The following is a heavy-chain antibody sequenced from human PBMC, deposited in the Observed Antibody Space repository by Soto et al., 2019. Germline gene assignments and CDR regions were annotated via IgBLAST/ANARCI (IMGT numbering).Heavy chain of an antibody. CDR3: ARGGYWTFDF. CDR1: GGSIRGYY. CDR2: INHSGST. Sequence: SETLSLTCAVYGGSIRGYYWTWIRQPPGKGLEWIGEINHSGSTNYNPSLKSRVTMSVDTSKNQFSLSLSSVTVADTAVYYCARGGYWTFDFWGQGILVTVSS. V-gene: IGHV4-34*01. D-gene: IGHD1-1*01. J-gene: IGHJ4*02.